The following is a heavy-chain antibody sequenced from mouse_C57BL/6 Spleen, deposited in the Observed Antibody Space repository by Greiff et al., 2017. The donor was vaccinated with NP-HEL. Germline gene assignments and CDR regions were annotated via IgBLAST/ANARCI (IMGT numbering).Heavy chain of an antibody. CDR2: IDPSDSET. J-gene: IGHJ4*01. V-gene: IGHV1-52*01. CDR3: ARSNYSNYGFYYAMDY. D-gene: IGHD2-5*01. Sequence: QVQLKQPGAELVRPGSSVKLSCKASGYTFTSYWMHWVKQRPIQGLEWIGNIDPSDSETHYNQKFKDKATLTVDKSSSTAYMQLSSLTSEDSAVYYCARSNYSNYGFYYAMDYWGQGTSVTVSS. CDR1: GYTFTSYW.